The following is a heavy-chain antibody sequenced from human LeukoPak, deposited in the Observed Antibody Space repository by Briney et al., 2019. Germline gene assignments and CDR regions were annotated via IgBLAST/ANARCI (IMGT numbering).Heavy chain of an antibody. D-gene: IGHD2-15*01. CDR2: MSSDVSST. CDR3: VREGLPNAFDI. Sequence: GGSLRLSCAALGFTFSHHWRSWVRQAPGKGLVWVSHMSSDVSSTNYADSVKGRFTISRDNARNTLYLQMNSLRAEDTALYYCVREGLPNAFDIWGQGTMVTASS. J-gene: IGHJ3*02. CDR1: GFTFSHHW. V-gene: IGHV3-74*01.